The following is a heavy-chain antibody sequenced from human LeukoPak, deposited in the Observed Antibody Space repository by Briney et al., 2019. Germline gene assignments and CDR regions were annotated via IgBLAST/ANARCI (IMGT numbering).Heavy chain of an antibody. D-gene: IGHD2-21*02. Sequence: GGSLRLSCAASGFTFSSYAMSWVRQAPGKGLEWVSAISGSGGSTYYADSVKGRFTISRDNSENTLYLQMNSLRAEDTAVYYCAKDRPAAYCGGDCSYWGQGTLVTVSS. CDR2: ISGSGGST. CDR3: AKDRPAAYCGGDCSY. CDR1: GFTFSSYA. V-gene: IGHV3-23*01. J-gene: IGHJ4*02.